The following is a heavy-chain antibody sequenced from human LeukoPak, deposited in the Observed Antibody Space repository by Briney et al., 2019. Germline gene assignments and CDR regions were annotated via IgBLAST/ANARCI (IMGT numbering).Heavy chain of an antibody. CDR2: IIPILGIA. CDR3: ARAEAATRGPNWFDP. J-gene: IGHJ5*02. D-gene: IGHD2-15*01. Sequence: SVKVSCKASGGTFSSYAISWVRQAPGQGLEWMGRIIPILGIANYAQKFQGRVTITADKSTSTAYMELSSLRSEDTAVYYCARAEAATRGPNWFDPWGQGTLVTVFS. V-gene: IGHV1-69*04. CDR1: GGTFSSYA.